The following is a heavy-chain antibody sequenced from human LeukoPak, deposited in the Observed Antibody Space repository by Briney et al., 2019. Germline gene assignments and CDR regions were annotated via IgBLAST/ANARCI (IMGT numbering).Heavy chain of an antibody. Sequence: GGSLRLSCAASGFTVGSNYMSWVRQAPGKGLEWVSVIYSGGSTYYADSVKGRFTISRHNSKNTLYLQMNSLRAEDTAVYYCARDSRYCSGGSCYGDYYGMDVWGQGTTVTVSS. CDR1: GFTVGSNY. CDR2: IYSGGST. CDR3: ARDSRYCSGGSCYGDYYGMDV. D-gene: IGHD2-15*01. J-gene: IGHJ6*02. V-gene: IGHV3-53*04.